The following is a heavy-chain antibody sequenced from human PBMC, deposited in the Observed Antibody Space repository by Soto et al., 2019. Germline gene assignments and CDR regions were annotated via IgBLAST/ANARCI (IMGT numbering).Heavy chain of an antibody. CDR1: GYTFTSYA. J-gene: IGHJ6*02. CDR2: INPNSGGT. CDR3: ARDFRIRDYYYYGMDV. Sequence: GASVKVSCKASGYTFTSYAMHWVRPAPGQGLEWMGWINPNSGGTNYAQKFQGWVTMTRDTSISTAYMELSRLRSDDTAVYYCARDFRIRDYYYYGMDVWGQGTTVTVSS. V-gene: IGHV1-2*04. D-gene: IGHD5-18*01.